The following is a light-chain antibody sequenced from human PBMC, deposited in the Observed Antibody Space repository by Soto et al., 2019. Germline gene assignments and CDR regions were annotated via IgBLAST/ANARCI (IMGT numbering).Light chain of an antibody. CDR1: QSLSSIY. Sequence: EIVLTQSPGTLSLSPGERATLSCRASQSLSSIYLAWYQQKPGQAPRLLIYDASNRATGIPDRFSGSGSGTDFTLTISRLEPEDFAVYYCQQYGSSIIFGQGTRLEIK. CDR3: QQYGSSII. CDR2: DAS. V-gene: IGKV3-20*01. J-gene: IGKJ5*01.